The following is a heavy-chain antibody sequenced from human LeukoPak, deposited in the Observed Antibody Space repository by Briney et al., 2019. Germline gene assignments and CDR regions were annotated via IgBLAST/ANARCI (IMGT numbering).Heavy chain of an antibody. CDR2: INTNTGNP. J-gene: IGHJ3*02. D-gene: IGHD3-9*01. CDR1: GYTFTSYG. Sequence: ASVKVSCKASGYTFTSYGISWVRQAPGQGLEWMGWINTNTGNPTYAQGFTGRFVFSLDTSVSTAYLQISSLKAEDTAVYYCAREGRYHYDILTGYYKSTAFDIWGQGTMVTVSS. CDR3: AREGRYHYDILTGYYKSTAFDI. V-gene: IGHV7-4-1*02.